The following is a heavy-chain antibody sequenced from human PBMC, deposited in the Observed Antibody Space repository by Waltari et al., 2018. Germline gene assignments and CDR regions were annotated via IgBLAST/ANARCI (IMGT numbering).Heavy chain of an antibody. CDR3: ARLEWFGEFPIDY. V-gene: IGHV4-39*01. Sequence: QVQLQESGPGLVKPSETLSLTCTVSGGSISSYYWGWIRQPPGKGLEWIGSIYYSGSTYYNPSLKSRVTISVDTSKNQFSLKLSSVTAADTAVYYCARLEWFGEFPIDYWGQGTLVTVSS. CDR1: GGSISSYY. CDR2: IYYSGST. J-gene: IGHJ4*02. D-gene: IGHD3-10*01.